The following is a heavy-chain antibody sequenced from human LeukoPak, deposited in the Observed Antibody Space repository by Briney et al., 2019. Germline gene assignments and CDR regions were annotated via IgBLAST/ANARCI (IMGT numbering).Heavy chain of an antibody. CDR3: ATSSLGYCSSGSCANWFDP. D-gene: IGHD2-15*01. Sequence: SETLSLTCAVHGGPFSGYYWSWIRQPPGKGLEWIGEINHSGSTNYNPSLKSRGTISVDTSKNQFSLKLSSVTAADTAVYYCATSSLGYCSSGSCANWFDPWGQGTLVTVSS. CDR1: GGPFSGYY. CDR2: INHSGST. J-gene: IGHJ5*02. V-gene: IGHV4-34*01.